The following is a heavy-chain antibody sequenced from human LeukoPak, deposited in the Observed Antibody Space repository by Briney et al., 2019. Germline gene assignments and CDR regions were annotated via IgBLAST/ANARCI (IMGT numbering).Heavy chain of an antibody. J-gene: IGHJ3*01. V-gene: IGHV3-7*01. Sequence: GGSLRLSCVASGFTFNTYWMSWVRQAPGKGLGWVANINHDGSGKYYVDSAKGRLTISRDNAKNSLYLQMNSLRVEDTAVYYCASDPFNIAAHDAFNFWGQGTAVTVSS. CDR1: GFTFNTYW. CDR3: ASDPFNIAAHDAFNF. CDR2: INHDGSGK. D-gene: IGHD2-21*01.